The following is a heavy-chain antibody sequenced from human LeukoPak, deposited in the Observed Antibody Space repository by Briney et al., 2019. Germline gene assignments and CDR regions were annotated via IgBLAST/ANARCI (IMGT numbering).Heavy chain of an antibody. CDR1: GYTFTSYA. J-gene: IGHJ5*02. CDR2: INTNTGNP. Sequence: ASVKVSCKASGYTFTSYAMNWVRQAPRQGLEWMGWINTNTGNPTYAQGFTGRFVFSLDTSVSTAYLQISSLKAEDTAVYYCARSYYDILTGSPQRNYWFDPWGQGTLVTVSS. D-gene: IGHD3-9*01. CDR3: ARSYYDILTGSPQRNYWFDP. V-gene: IGHV7-4-1*02.